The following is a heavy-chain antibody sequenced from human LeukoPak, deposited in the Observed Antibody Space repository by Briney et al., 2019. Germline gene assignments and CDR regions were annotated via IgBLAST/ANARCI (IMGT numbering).Heavy chain of an antibody. J-gene: IGHJ6*02. CDR1: GFTVGNNY. CDR2: LYSRGDP. Sequence: PGGSLRLSCTASGFTVGNNYMSWVRQAPGKGLEWVSVLYSRGDPYYADSVKGRFTISRDSSKNTLYLKMNSLRAEDTAVYYCTGYTHKGVWGQGTTVTVSS. V-gene: IGHV3-66*01. CDR3: TGYTHKGV.